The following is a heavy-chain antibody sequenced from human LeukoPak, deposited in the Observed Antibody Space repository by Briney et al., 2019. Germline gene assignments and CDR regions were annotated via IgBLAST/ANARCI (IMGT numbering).Heavy chain of an antibody. CDR1: GYTFTGYD. J-gene: IGHJ3*02. CDR2: INPNSGGT. Sequence: ASVKVSCKASGYTFTGYDMHWVRQAPGQGLEWMGWINPNSGGTNYAQKFQGRVTMTRDTSISTAYMELSRLRSDDTAVYYCARDTMVRGVIRAHGAFDIWGQGTMVTVSS. D-gene: IGHD3-10*01. V-gene: IGHV1-2*02. CDR3: ARDTMVRGVIRAHGAFDI.